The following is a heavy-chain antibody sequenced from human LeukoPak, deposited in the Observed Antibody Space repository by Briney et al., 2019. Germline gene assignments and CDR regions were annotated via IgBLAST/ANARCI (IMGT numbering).Heavy chain of an antibody. V-gene: IGHV1-2*02. J-gene: IGHJ4*02. D-gene: IGHD3-22*01. CDR3: ARDLAYYYDSSGYLGYFDY. CDR1: GYTFTGYY. Sequence: ASVKVSCKASGYTFTGYYMHWVRQAPGQGLEWMGWINPNSGGTNYAQKFQGRVTMTRDTSISTAYMELSRLRSEDTAVYYCARDLAYYYDSSGYLGYFDYWGQGTLVTVSS. CDR2: INPNSGGT.